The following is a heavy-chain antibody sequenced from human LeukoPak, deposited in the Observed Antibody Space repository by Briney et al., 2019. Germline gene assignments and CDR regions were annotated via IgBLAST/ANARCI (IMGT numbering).Heavy chain of an antibody. CDR3: ARGPIVVPAAVYYYGMDV. CDR2: INHSGST. D-gene: IGHD2-2*01. V-gene: IGHV4-34*01. CDR1: GGSFSGYY. J-gene: IGHJ6*02. Sequence: PSETLSLTCAVYGGSFSGYYWSWIRQPPGKGLEWIGEINHSGSTNYNPSLKSRVTISVGTSKNQFSLKLSSVTAADTAVYYCARGPIVVPAAVYYYGMDVWGQGTTVTVS.